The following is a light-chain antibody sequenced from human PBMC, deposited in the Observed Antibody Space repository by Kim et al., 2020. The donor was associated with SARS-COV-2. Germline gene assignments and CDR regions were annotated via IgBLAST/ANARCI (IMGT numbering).Light chain of an antibody. J-gene: IGKJ2*01. V-gene: IGKV3-15*01. CDR3: QQYNNWPPYT. CDR1: SGVRRH. Sequence: ERVHLSRRGRSGVRRHLVLYSQRTGPASTLIIFGASNRATGVPVRFSGSGSGTEFTLTISSLQSEDFAVYYCQQYNNWPPYTFGQGTKLEI. CDR2: GAS.